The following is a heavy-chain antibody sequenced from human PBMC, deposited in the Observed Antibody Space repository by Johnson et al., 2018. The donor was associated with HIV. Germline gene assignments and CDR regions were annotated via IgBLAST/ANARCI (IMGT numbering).Heavy chain of an antibody. CDR1: GFTFSSYA. J-gene: IGHJ3*02. CDR3: ARGLREIAAAGSDAFDI. V-gene: IGHV3-30*04. CDR2: ISHDASHI. D-gene: IGHD6-13*01. Sequence: QMQLVESGGGVVQPGRSLRLSCAASGFTFSSYAMHWVRQAPGKGLEWVSVISHDASHIFYADSVTGRFTISKDDSKNTVYLQMNSLRTEDTAVYCCARGLREIAAAGSDAFDIWGLGTMVTVSS.